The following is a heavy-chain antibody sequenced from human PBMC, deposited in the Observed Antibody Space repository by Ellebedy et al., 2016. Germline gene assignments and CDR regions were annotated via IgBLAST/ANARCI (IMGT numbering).Heavy chain of an antibody. V-gene: IGHV1-18*01. J-gene: IGHJ5*02. CDR3: ARSGQWLVLYDWFDP. CDR1: GYTFTSYG. D-gene: IGHD6-19*01. Sequence: ASVKVSCKASGYTFTSYGISWVRQAPGQGLEWVGWISAYNGNTNYAQKLQGRVTMTTDTSTSTAYMELSSLRSEDTAVYYCARSGQWLVLYDWFDPWGQGTLVTVSS. CDR2: ISAYNGNT.